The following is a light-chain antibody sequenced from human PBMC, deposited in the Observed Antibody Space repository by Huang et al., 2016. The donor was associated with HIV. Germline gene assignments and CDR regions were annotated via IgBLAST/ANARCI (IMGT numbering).Light chain of an antibody. CDR2: SAS. CDR3: QQSFSTPRT. CDR1: QSISSY. J-gene: IGKJ2*01. V-gene: IGKV1-39*01. Sequence: RASQSISSYLNWYQHKPGKAPNLLIYSASTLQSGVPSRFSGIGSGTDFTLTISSLQPEDFATYYCQQSFSTPRTFGPGTKLEIK.